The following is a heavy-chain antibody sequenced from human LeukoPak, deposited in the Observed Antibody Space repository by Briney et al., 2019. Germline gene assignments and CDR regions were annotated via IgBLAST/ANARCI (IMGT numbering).Heavy chain of an antibody. CDR2: IIPIFGTA. CDR3: ASAPYDFWSGYYVYYYYYMDA. CDR1: VGTFSSYA. J-gene: IGHJ6*03. V-gene: IGHV1-69*05. Sequence: ASVNVSCKASVGTFSSYAISWVRQAPGQELEWMGGIIPIFGTANYAQKFQGRVTITTDESTSTAYMELSSLRSEDTAVYYCASAPYDFWSGYYVYYYYYMDAWGKGTTVTVSS. D-gene: IGHD3-3*01.